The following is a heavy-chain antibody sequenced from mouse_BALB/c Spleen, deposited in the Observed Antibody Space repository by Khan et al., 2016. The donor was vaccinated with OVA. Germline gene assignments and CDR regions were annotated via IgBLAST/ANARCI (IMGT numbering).Heavy chain of an antibody. CDR3: VHHTTTQPPSDV. D-gene: IGHD6-1*01. Sequence: EVQLQQSGAELVKPGASVKLSCTASGFNIKATYVHWVKERPEQGLEWIGRIAPANGNTEYEPKFQGKATITADKSSNTSYMQLSSLTSEDSAVYYCVHHTTTQPPSDVWGAGTTVTVSS. CDR1: GFNIKATY. CDR2: IAPANGNT. V-gene: IGHV14-3*02. J-gene: IGHJ1*01.